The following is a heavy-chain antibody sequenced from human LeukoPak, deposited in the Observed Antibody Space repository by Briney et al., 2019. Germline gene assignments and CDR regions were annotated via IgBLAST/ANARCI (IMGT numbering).Heavy chain of an antibody. V-gene: IGHV1-2*02. CDR3: ARDVTNYDSSGYYPDY. J-gene: IGHJ4*02. CDR1: GCTFTGYY. Sequence: ASVKVSCKASGCTFTGYYMHWVRQAPGQGLEWMGWINPNSGGTNYAQKFQGRVTMTRDTSISTAYMELSRLRSDDTAVYYCARDVTNYDSSGYYPDYWGQGTLVTVSS. D-gene: IGHD3-22*01. CDR2: INPNSGGT.